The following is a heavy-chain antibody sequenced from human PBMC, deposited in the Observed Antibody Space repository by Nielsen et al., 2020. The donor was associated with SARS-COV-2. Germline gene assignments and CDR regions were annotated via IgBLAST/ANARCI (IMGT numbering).Heavy chain of an antibody. CDR2: ISYDGNNK. D-gene: IGHD3-10*01. Sequence: GGSLRLSCAASGFTFSSYAMHWVRQAPGKGLEWVAVISYDGNNKYYADSVKGRFTISRDNSKNTLYLQMNSLRAEDTAVYYCARDQLLWFGEFCMDVWGQGTTVTVSS. CDR1: GFTFSSYA. CDR3: ARDQLLWFGEFCMDV. J-gene: IGHJ6*02. V-gene: IGHV3-30-3*01.